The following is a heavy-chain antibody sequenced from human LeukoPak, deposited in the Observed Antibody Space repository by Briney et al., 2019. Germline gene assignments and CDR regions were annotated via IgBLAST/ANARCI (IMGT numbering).Heavy chain of an antibody. V-gene: IGHV3-11*04. J-gene: IGHJ4*02. Sequence: GGSLRLSCAASGFTFSDYYMSWIRQAPGKGVEWVSYISSSGGTIYYADSVKGRFTISRDNAKNSLYLQMNSLRAEDTAVYYCANIYGDYEWNYWGQGTLVTVSS. CDR3: ANIYGDYEWNY. CDR2: ISSSGGTI. D-gene: IGHD4-17*01. CDR1: GFTFSDYY.